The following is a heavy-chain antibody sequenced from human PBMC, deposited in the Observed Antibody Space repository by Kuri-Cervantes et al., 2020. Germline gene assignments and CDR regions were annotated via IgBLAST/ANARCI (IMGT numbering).Heavy chain of an antibody. CDR3: ARGGSVVVPAAIERGLCYGMDV. J-gene: IGHJ6*02. CDR1: GGSISSYY. CDR2: IYYSGST. V-gene: IGHV4-59*12. D-gene: IGHD2-2*01. Sequence: ESLKISCTVSGGSISSYYWGWIRQPPGKGLEWIGYIYYSGSTNYNPSLKSRATISVDTSKNQFSLKLSSVTAADTAVYYCARGGSVVVPAAIERGLCYGMDVWGQGTTVTVSS.